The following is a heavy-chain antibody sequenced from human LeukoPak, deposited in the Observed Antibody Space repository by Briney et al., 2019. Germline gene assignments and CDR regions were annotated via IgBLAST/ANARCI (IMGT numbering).Heavy chain of an antibody. CDR2: IIPIFGTA. J-gene: IGHJ4*02. Sequence: SVKVSCKAPGGTFSSYAISWVRQAPGQGLEWMGRIIPIFGTANYAQKFQGRVTITTDESTSTAYMELSSLRSEDTAVYYCARDQGYSSGWSLGYWGQGTLVTVSS. CDR3: ARDQGYSSGWSLGY. D-gene: IGHD6-19*01. V-gene: IGHV1-69*05. CDR1: GGTFSSYA.